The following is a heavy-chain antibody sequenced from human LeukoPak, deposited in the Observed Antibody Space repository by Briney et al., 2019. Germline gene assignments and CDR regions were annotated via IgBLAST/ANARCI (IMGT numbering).Heavy chain of an antibody. J-gene: IGHJ5*02. Sequence: PGGSLRLSCAASGFTVSSNYMSWVRQAPGKGLEWVSVIYSGGSTYYADSVKGRFTIPRDNSKNTLYLQMNSLRAEDTAVYYCARSPVVAATSAPNWFDPWGQGTLVTVSS. D-gene: IGHD2-15*01. V-gene: IGHV3-53*01. CDR1: GFTVSSNY. CDR2: IYSGGST. CDR3: ARSPVVAATSAPNWFDP.